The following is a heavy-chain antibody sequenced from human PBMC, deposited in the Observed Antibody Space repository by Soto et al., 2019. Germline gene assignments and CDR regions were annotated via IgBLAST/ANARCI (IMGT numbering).Heavy chain of an antibody. CDR3: ARVGGTGGYTYGLDY. V-gene: IGHV1-69*06. Sequence: SVKVSCKASGGTFSSYAISWVRQAPGQGLEWMGGIIPVFGTGVYAQKFQGRVTITADKSTNTAYMELSSLRSEDTAVYFCARVGGTGGYTYGLDYWGQGTLVTVSS. CDR1: GGTFSSYA. J-gene: IGHJ4*02. CDR2: IIPVFGTG. D-gene: IGHD5-18*01.